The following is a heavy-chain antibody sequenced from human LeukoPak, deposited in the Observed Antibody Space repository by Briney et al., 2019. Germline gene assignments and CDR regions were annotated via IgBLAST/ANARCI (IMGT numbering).Heavy chain of an antibody. V-gene: IGHV3-53*01. CDR1: GFTVSSNY. J-gene: IGHJ5*02. CDR3: ARVEGGPPNWFDP. CDR2: IYSGGST. D-gene: IGHD2-15*01. Sequence: GGSLRLSCAASGFTVSSNYMSWVRQAPGKGLEWVSVIYSGGSTYYADSVKGRFTISRDNSKSTLYLQMNSLRAEDTAVYYCARVEGGPPNWFDPWGQGTLVTVSS.